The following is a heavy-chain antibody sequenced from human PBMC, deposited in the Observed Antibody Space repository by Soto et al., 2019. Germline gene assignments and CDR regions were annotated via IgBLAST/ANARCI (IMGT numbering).Heavy chain of an antibody. CDR2: IHYSGST. CDR3: ARHETLHGHSDY. Sequence: QVQLQESGPGLVKPSETLSLTCTVSGDSISSYYWSWIRQPPGEGLECIGHIHYSGSTNDNPSLKGRVTISVDTSKTQSSLRLSSVTAADTAVYYCARHETLHGHSDYWGQGTLVTVSS. J-gene: IGHJ4*02. CDR1: GDSISSYY. V-gene: IGHV4-59*08. D-gene: IGHD4-17*01.